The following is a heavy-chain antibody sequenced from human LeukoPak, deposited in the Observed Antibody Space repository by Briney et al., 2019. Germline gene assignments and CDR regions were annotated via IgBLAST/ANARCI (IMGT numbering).Heavy chain of an antibody. CDR2: IRSKANSYAT. V-gene: IGHV3-73*01. D-gene: IGHD5-18*01. CDR1: GFTFSGSA. J-gene: IGHJ4*02. Sequence: GGSLRLSCAASGFTFSGSAMHWARQASGKGLEWVGRIRSKANSYATAYAASVKGRFTISRDDSKNTAYLQMNSLKTEDTAVYYCTRHGYSYGSVSQTDFGYWGQGTLVTVSS. CDR3: TRHGYSYGSVSQTDFGY.